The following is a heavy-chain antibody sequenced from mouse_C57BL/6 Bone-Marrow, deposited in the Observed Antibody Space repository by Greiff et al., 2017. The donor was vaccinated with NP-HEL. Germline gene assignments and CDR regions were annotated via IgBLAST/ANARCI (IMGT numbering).Heavy chain of an antibody. CDR1: GYTFTDYN. V-gene: IGHV1-18*01. D-gene: IGHD1-1*01. CDR2: INPNNGGT. CDR3: ALLRNPMDY. Sequence: VQLKESGPELVKPGASVKIPCKASGYTFTDYNMDWVKQSHGKSLEWIGDINPNNGGTFYNQKFKGKATLTVDKSSSTAYMELRSLTSEDTADYYCALLRNPMDYWGQGTSVTVSS. J-gene: IGHJ4*01.